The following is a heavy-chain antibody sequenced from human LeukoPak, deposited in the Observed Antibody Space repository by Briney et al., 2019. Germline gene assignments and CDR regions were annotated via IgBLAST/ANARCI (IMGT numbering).Heavy chain of an antibody. V-gene: IGHV4-34*01. CDR2: INHSGST. J-gene: IGHJ6*03. D-gene: IGHD2-2*02. Sequence: SETLSLTCAVYGGSFSGYYWSWIRQPPGKGLEWIGEINHSGSTNYNPSLKSRVTISVDTSKNQFSLKLSSVTAADTAVYYCARAPYCSSTSFYIQAHYYYYMDVWGKGTTVTVSS. CDR1: GGSFSGYY. CDR3: ARAPYCSSTSFYIQAHYYYYMDV.